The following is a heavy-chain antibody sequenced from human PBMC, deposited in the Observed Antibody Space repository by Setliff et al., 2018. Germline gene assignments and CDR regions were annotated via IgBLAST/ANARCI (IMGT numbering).Heavy chain of an antibody. J-gene: IGHJ4*02. D-gene: IGHD3-16*01. Sequence: GGSLRLSCVGSGFSFSDYAMNWVRQAPGKGLEWLSSISNTDRYIYHADSVKGRFTISRDNARNSLYLQMNSLSAEDTAVYYCAQGGHLDNWGQGTLVTVSS. CDR1: GFSFSDYA. CDR3: AQGGHLDN. V-gene: IGHV3-21*06. CDR2: ISNTDRYI.